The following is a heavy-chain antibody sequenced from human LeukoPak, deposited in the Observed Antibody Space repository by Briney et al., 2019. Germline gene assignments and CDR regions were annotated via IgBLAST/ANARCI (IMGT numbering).Heavy chain of an antibody. Sequence: SVKVSCKASGGTFSSYAISWVRQAPGQGLEWMGGIIPIFGTANYAQKLQGRVTMTTDTSTSTAYMELRSLRSDDTAVYYCARGVVPAVEGWFDPWGQGTLVTVSS. CDR2: IIPIFGTA. CDR1: GGTFSSYA. J-gene: IGHJ5*02. V-gene: IGHV1-69*05. D-gene: IGHD2-2*01. CDR3: ARGVVPAVEGWFDP.